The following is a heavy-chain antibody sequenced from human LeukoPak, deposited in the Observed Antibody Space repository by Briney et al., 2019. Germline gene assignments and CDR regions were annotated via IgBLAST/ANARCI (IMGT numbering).Heavy chain of an antibody. D-gene: IGHD2-2*01. CDR2: IFPGDSRT. CDR3: ACRDLTSTWSYP. V-gene: IGHV5-51*01. CDR1: RYSFTSYW. J-gene: IGHJ5*02. Sequence: GESLKISCKGIRYSFTSYWIGWVRQMPGKGLEWMGVIFPGDSRTRYNPSFQGQVTISVDKSISTAYLQWVSLKASDTAMYYCACRDLTSTWSYPWGQGTLVTVSS.